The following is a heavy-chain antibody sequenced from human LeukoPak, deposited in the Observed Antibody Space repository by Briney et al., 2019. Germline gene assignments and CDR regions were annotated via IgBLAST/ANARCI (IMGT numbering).Heavy chain of an antibody. D-gene: IGHD2-2*01. V-gene: IGHV1-2*02. CDR1: GYTFTGYY. Sequence: GASVKVSCKASGYTFTGYYMHWVRQAPGQGLEWMGWINPNSGGTNYAQKFQGRVTMTRDTSISTACMELSRLRSDDTAVYYCAREDIVVVPAVGGMDVWGQGTTVTVSS. CDR2: INPNSGGT. J-gene: IGHJ6*02. CDR3: AREDIVVVPAVGGMDV.